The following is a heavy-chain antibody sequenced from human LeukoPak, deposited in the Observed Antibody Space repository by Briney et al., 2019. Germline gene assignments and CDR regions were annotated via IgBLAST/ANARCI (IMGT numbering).Heavy chain of an antibody. J-gene: IGHJ6*04. V-gene: IGHV1-69*06. CDR2: IIPIFGTA. CDR3: ASGGYGSGSYYKTFYYYGMDV. CDR1: GGTFSIYA. D-gene: IGHD3-10*01. Sequence: GSSVKVSCKASGGTFSIYAISCVRQAPGQGLEWMGGIIPIFGTANYAQKFQGRVTITADKSTRTAYMELSSLRSEDTAVYYCASGGYGSGSYYKTFYYYGMDVWGKGTTVTVSS.